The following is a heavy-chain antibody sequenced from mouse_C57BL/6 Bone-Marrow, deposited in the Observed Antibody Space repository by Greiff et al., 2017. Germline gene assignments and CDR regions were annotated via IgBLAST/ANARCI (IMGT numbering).Heavy chain of an antibody. CDR1: GYTFTSYG. CDR3: ARDYYYGSGGYFDV. V-gene: IGHV1-81*01. CDR2: IYPRSGNT. J-gene: IGHJ1*03. Sequence: VQLQQSGAELARPGASVKLSCKASGYTFTSYGISWVKQRTGQGLEWIGEIYPRSGNTYYNEKFKGKATLTADKSSSTAYMELRSLTSEDSAVYFCARDYYYGSGGYFDVWGTGTTVTVSS. D-gene: IGHD1-1*01.